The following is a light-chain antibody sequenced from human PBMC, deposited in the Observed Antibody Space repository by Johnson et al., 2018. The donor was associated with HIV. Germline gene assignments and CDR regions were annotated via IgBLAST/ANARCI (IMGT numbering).Light chain of an antibody. V-gene: IGLV1-51*01. CDR2: DNN. J-gene: IGLJ1*01. Sequence: QSVLTQPPSVSAAPGQKVTISCSGSSSNFGNNFVSWYRQLPGTAPKLLIYDNNKRPSGIPERFSGSSSGTIVTLTISGVQAEDEDDYYCLSADSSATYVFGTGTKVTVL. CDR3: LSADSSATYV. CDR1: SSNFGNNF.